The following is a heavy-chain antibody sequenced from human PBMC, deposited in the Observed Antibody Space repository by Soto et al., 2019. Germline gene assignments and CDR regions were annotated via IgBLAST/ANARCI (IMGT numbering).Heavy chain of an antibody. CDR1: GFTFSSYG. Sequence: QPGGSLRLSCAASGFTFSSYGMHWVRQAPGKGLEWVAVISYDGSNKYYADSVKGRFTISRDNSKNTLYLQMNSLRAEDTAVYYCARAAYDFWSGAYYFDYWGQGTLVTV. D-gene: IGHD3-3*01. CDR3: ARAAYDFWSGAYYFDY. J-gene: IGHJ4*02. CDR2: ISYDGSNK. V-gene: IGHV3-30*03.